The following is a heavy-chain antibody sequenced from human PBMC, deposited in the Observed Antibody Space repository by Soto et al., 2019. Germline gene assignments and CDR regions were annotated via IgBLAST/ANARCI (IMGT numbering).Heavy chain of an antibody. V-gene: IGHV3-33*01. CDR1: GFTFSSYG. CDR2: IWYDGSNK. J-gene: IGHJ6*03. D-gene: IGHD6-6*01. CDR3: ARDSEQLVPSVFGYMDV. Sequence: QVQLVESGGGVVQPGRSLRLSCAASGFTFSSYGMHWVRQAPGKGLEWVAVIWYDGSNKYYADSVKGRFTISRDNSKNTLYLQMNSLRAEDTAVYYCARDSEQLVPSVFGYMDVWGKGTTVTVSS.